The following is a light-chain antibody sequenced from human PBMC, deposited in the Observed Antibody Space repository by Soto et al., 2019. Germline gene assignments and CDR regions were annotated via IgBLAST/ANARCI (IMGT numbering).Light chain of an antibody. V-gene: IGKV3-20*01. CDR2: GTS. Sequence: VLTQSPGTVSLPQGERATLSCRASQSVSSSYLAWYQQKPGQAPRLLIFGTSNRATGIPDRFRGGGSGTDFTLTISSLEPEDFAVYYCQQYASSPGTFGQGTKVDI. J-gene: IGKJ1*01. CDR1: QSVSSSY. CDR3: QQYASSPGT.